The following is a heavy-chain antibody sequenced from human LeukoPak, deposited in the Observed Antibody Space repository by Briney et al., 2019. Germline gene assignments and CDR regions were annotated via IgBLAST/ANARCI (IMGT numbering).Heavy chain of an antibody. V-gene: IGHV3-48*04. CDR3: ARGRIAVARGYYYGMDV. Sequence: GGSLRLSCAASGFTFSSYSMNWVRQAPGKGLEWVSYISSSSSTIYYADSVKGRFTISRDNAKNSLYLQMNSLRAEDTAVYYCARGRIAVARGYYYGMDVWGQGTTVTVSS. D-gene: IGHD6-19*01. CDR2: ISSSSSTI. J-gene: IGHJ6*02. CDR1: GFTFSSYS.